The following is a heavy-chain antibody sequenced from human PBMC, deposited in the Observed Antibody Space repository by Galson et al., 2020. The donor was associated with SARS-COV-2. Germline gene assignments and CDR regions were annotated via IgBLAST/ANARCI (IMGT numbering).Heavy chain of an antibody. J-gene: IGHJ2*01. CDR3: ARRGGTVTTKNFDL. D-gene: IGHD4-17*01. CDR2: IYYSGTN. Sequence: SETLSLTCTVSGGSISTTSYFWGWIRQPPGKGLERIGTIYYSGTNYYHPPRRSRVTISVDTYTNQFSLKLNSVTAADTAVYYCARRGGTVTTKNFDLWGRGTLVTVSS. CDR1: GGSISTTSYF. V-gene: IGHV4-39*01.